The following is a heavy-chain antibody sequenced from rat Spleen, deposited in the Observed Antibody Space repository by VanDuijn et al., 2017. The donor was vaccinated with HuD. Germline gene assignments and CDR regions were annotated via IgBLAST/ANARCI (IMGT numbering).Heavy chain of an antibody. CDR2: ISTGGGGT. CDR1: GFTFSNYY. D-gene: IGHD1-12*02. V-gene: IGHV5-27*01. Sequence: EVQLVESGGGLVQPGRSLKLSCAVSGFTFSNYYMAWVRQAPTKGLEWVAYISTGGGGTYYRDSVKGRFTISRDNAKSTLYLQINSLRSEDTATYYCARPPYDGTYYHYLDYWGQGVMVTVSS. CDR3: ARPPYDGTYYHYLDY. J-gene: IGHJ2*01.